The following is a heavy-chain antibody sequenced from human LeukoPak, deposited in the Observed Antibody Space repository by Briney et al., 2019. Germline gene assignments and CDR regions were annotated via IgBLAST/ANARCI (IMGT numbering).Heavy chain of an antibody. J-gene: IGHJ6*02. CDR1: GFTFSSYA. V-gene: IGHV3-23*01. Sequence: PGGSLRLSCAASGFTFSSYAMSWVRQAPGKGREWVSAVSGSGDSTYNADSVKGRFTISRDNSKNTLYLQMNSLRAEDTAVYYCAKGIRYCRGGSCYSFHYYGMDVWGQGTTVTVSS. CDR3: AKGIRYCRGGSCYSFHYYGMDV. D-gene: IGHD2-15*01. CDR2: VSGSGDST.